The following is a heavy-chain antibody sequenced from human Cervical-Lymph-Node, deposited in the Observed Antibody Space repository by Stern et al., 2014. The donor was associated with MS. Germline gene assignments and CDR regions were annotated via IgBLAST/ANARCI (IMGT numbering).Heavy chain of an antibody. J-gene: IGHJ4*02. V-gene: IGHV4-4*02. D-gene: IGHD6-13*01. CDR1: GGSISSSNW. Sequence: VHLVESGPGLVKPSGTLSLTCAVSGGSISSSNWWSWVRQPPGKGLEWIGEIYHSGSTNYNPSLKSRVTISVEKSKNQFSLKLSSVTAADTAVYYCARVYMAAAGTVSWGQGTLVTVSS. CDR2: IYHSGST. CDR3: ARVYMAAAGTVS.